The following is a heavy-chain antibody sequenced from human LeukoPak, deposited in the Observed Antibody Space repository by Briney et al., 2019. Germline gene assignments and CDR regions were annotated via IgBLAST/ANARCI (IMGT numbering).Heavy chain of an antibody. Sequence: ASVKVSCKASGYTFTSWPMHWVRQAPGQRLEWLGWINTGDGNTKYSQKFQGRVTITTDTSASTAYMELSVLRSEDTAVYYCARDRATYYYDSSGYSNYWGQGTLVTVSS. CDR2: INTGDGNT. CDR1: GYTFTSWP. J-gene: IGHJ4*02. V-gene: IGHV1-3*04. CDR3: ARDRATYYYDSSGYSNY. D-gene: IGHD3-22*01.